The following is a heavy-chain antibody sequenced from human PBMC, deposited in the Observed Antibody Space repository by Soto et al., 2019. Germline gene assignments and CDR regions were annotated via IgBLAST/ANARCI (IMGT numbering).Heavy chain of an antibody. CDR3: VGPDDYSLRFDH. V-gene: IGHV4-30-4*08. Sequence: QVQLQESGPGLVKPSQTLSLTCAVSGGSINSGDYDWGWVRQPPGKGLEWIGHMDKSGDTYYKTSLESRLFLLADPSKNEFSRSRNAVTVAETAVYYCVGPDDYSLRFDHWGQGTLVTVSS. J-gene: IGHJ4*02. CDR2: MDKSGDT. D-gene: IGHD4-4*01. CDR1: GGSINSGDYD.